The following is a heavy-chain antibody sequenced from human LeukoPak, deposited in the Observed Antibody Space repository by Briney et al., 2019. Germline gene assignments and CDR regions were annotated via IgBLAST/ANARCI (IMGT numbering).Heavy chain of an antibody. V-gene: IGHV3-23*01. CDR1: GFIFRHYA. CDR2: ISKSGDDT. Sequence: SGGSLRLSCAASGFIFRHYAMSWVRQAPGKGLEWVSAISKSGDDTYYADPVKGRFVISRDNFNNMLYLQMNSLRAEDTAVYYCVKDELAVAIFDYWGQGTLVTVSS. D-gene: IGHD6-19*01. J-gene: IGHJ4*02. CDR3: VKDELAVAIFDY.